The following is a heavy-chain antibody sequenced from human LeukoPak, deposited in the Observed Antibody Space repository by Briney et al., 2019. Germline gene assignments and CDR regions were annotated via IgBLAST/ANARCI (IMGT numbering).Heavy chain of an antibody. V-gene: IGHV1-18*01. CDR3: ARVAGVSYNYFDS. CDR1: GYTFITYG. J-gene: IGHJ4*02. D-gene: IGHD1-26*01. CDR2: ITPYNGDT. Sequence: ASVKVSCKASGYTFITYGITWVRQAPAQGLERMGWITPYNGDTNYAQNLQDRVTMTTDTSTSTAYMELRSLRSDDTAVYFCARVAGVSYNYFDSWGQGTLVTVSS.